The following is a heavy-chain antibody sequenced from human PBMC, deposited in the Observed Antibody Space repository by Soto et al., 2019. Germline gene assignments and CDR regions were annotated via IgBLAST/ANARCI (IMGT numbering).Heavy chain of an antibody. CDR2: IIPIFGTA. CDR3: ARVLLWFGEKQNYYGMDV. D-gene: IGHD3-10*01. J-gene: IGHJ6*02. CDR1: GGTFSSYA. V-gene: IGHV1-69*13. Sequence: AASVKVSCKASGGTFSSYAISWVRQAPGQGLEWMGGIIPIFGTANYAQKFQGRVTITADESTSTAYMELSSLRSEDTAVYYCARVLLWFGEKQNYYGMDVWGQGTTVTVSS.